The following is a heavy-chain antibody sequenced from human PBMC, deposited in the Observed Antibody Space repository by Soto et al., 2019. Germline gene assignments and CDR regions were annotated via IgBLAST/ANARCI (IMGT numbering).Heavy chain of an antibody. CDR3: ARVAMATHFDY. Sequence: EVQLEESGGGLIQPGGSLRLSCAASGFTVSSNYMSWVRQAPGKGLEWVSVIYSGGSTYYADSVKGRFTISRDNSKNTLYLQMNSLRAEDTAVYYCARVAMATHFDYWGQGTLVTVSS. V-gene: IGHV3-53*01. CDR2: IYSGGST. J-gene: IGHJ4*02. CDR1: GFTVSSNY.